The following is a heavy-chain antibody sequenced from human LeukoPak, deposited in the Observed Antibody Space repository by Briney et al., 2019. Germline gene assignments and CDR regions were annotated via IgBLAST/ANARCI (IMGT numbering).Heavy chain of an antibody. CDR2: IIPLLWIA. D-gene: IGHD3-9*01. V-gene: IGHV1-69*02. CDR3: ARVGRGPVLRYFDWLLAPYFDY. J-gene: IGHJ4*02. CDR1: GGTFSRYT. Sequence: SVKVSCKASGGTFSRYTIRWVRQAPGHGREWIGRIIPLLWIANHAQKFQGRDTITADKSTSAAYMERSSLRSEDTAVYYCARVGRGPVLRYFDWLLAPYFDYWGQGTLVTVSS.